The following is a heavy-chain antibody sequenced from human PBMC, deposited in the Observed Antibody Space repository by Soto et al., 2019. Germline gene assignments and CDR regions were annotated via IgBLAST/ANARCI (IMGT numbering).Heavy chain of an antibody. CDR1: GFTFGDYA. J-gene: IGHJ6*02. V-gene: IGHV3-49*04. CDR2: IRSKAYGGTT. CDR3: TRQWLATHYYYYGMDV. D-gene: IGHD6-19*01. Sequence: GGSLRLSCTASGFTFGDYAMSWVRQAPGKGLEWVGFIRSKAYGGTTEYAASVKGRFTISRDDSKSIAYLQMNSLKTEDTAVYYCTRQWLATHYYYYGMDVWGQGTTVTVSS.